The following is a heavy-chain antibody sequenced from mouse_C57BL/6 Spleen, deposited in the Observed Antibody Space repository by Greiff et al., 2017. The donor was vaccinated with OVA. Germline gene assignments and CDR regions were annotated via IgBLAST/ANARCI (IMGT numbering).Heavy chain of an antibody. J-gene: IGHJ3*01. V-gene: IGHV5-6*01. CDR3: ATIYYGHGAWFAY. CDR1: GFTFSSYG. D-gene: IGHD2-2*01. Sequence: DVQLQESGGDLVKPGGSLKLSCAASGFTFSSYGMSWVRQTPDKRLEWVATISSGGSYTYYPDSVKGRFTISRDNAKNTLYLQMSSLKSEDTAMYYCATIYYGHGAWFAYWGQGTLVTVSA. CDR2: ISSGGSYT.